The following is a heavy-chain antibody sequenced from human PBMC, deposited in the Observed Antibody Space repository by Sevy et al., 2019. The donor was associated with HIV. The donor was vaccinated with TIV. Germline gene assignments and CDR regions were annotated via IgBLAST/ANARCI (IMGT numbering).Heavy chain of an antibody. CDR2: IYYDGRSK. CDR3: ESDWGSGWFHLDY. V-gene: IGHV3-33*01. CDR1: GFTFRSFD. D-gene: IGHD3-16*01. J-gene: IGHJ4*02. Sequence: GGSLRLSCAASGFTFRSFDMHWVRQAPGKGPEWVALIYYDGRSKYYADSVKGRFTISRDNSDNTMYLQMNILGAEDTAVYYCESDWGSGWFHLDYWGQGTLVTVSS.